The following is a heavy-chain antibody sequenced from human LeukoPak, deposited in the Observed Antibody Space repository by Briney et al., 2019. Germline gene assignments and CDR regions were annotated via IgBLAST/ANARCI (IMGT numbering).Heavy chain of an antibody. J-gene: IGHJ6*02. CDR2: VIVIFGIA. CDR3: ARDLPTYCSRPSCFHGMDV. CDR1: GGTFNSYA. D-gene: IGHD2-2*01. V-gene: IGHV1-69*04. Sequence: SVKVSCKASGGTFNSYAISWVRQARGQGLEWMGRVIVIFGIANYAQKFQGRVTITADKSTSTAYMELSRLISDDTAVYYCARDLPTYCSRPSCFHGMDVWGQGTTVTVSS.